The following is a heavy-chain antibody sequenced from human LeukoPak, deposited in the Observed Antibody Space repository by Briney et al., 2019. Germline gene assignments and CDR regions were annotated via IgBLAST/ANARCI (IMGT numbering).Heavy chain of an antibody. Sequence: GESLKISCKGSGYSFTNYWIGWVRQLPGKGLEWMGIIYAGDSDTRYSPSFQGQVTMSTDKSISTAYLQWSSLKASDTAMYYCARRSGSYLFDYWGQGTLVTVSS. CDR1: GYSFTNYW. V-gene: IGHV5-51*01. J-gene: IGHJ4*02. CDR3: ARRSGSYLFDY. CDR2: IYAGDSDT. D-gene: IGHD1-26*01.